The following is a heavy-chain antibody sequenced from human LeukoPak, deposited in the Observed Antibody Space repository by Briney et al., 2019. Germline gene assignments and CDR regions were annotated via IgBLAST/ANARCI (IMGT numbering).Heavy chain of an antibody. V-gene: IGHV1-2*04. CDR1: GYTFTGYY. Sequence: ASVKVSCKASGYTFTGYYMHWVRQTPGLGLEWMGWINPNSGGTNYAQKFQGWVTMTRDTSISTAYMELSRLRSDDTAVYYCARGTAGYSSSWYWFDPWGQGTLVTVSS. CDR3: ARGTAGYSSSWYWFDP. D-gene: IGHD6-13*01. J-gene: IGHJ5*02. CDR2: INPNSGGT.